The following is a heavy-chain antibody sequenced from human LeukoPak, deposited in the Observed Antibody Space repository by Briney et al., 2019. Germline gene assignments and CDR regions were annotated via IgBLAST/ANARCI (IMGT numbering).Heavy chain of an antibody. CDR2: ITFDGTNK. J-gene: IGHJ4*02. D-gene: IGHD3-9*01. Sequence: GGSLRLSCAASGFSLSDYAIHWVRQAPGKGLEWVAVITFDGTNKFYADPVKGRFTISRDGSKNTVFLQMTSLRPKDTAVYYCARAAYRGGGGTLTGILPGYWGQGTLVPVSS. V-gene: IGHV3-30*01. CDR1: GFSLSDYA. CDR3: ARAAYRGGGGTLTGILPGY.